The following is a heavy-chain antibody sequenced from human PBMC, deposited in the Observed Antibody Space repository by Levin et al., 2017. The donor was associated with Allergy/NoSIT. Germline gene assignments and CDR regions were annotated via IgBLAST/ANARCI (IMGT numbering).Heavy chain of an antibody. D-gene: IGHD3-10*01. CDR3: ASGGDSGYSFDY. V-gene: IGHV4-34*01. Sequence: SETLSLTCAVYGGSFSGYYWSWIRQPPGKGLEWIGEINHSGSTNYNPSLKSRVTISVDTSKNQFSLKLSSVTAADTAVYYCASGGDSGYSFDYWGQGTLVTVSS. CDR2: INHSGST. CDR1: GGSFSGYY. J-gene: IGHJ4*02.